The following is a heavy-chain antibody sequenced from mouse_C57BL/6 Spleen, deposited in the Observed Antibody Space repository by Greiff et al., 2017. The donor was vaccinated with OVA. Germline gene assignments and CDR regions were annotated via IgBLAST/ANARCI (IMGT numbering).Heavy chain of an antibody. V-gene: IGHV1-53*01. J-gene: IGHJ2*01. D-gene: IGHD1-1*01. CDR1: GYTFTSYW. CDR3: AREGVVATGYFDD. CDR2: INPSNGGT. Sequence: QVQLQQPGTELVKPGASVKLSCKASGYTFTSYWMHWVKQRPGQGLEWLGNINPSNGGTNYNEKFKSKATLTEDKSSSTAYMQLSSLTSEDSAVYYCAREGVVATGYFDDWGQGTTLTVSS.